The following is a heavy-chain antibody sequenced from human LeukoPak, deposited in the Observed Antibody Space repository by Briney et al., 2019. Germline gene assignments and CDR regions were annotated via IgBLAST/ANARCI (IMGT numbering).Heavy chain of an antibody. CDR2: INHSGST. D-gene: IGHD1-26*01. Sequence: SETLSLTCAVYGGSFSGYYRSWIRQPPGKGLEWIGEINHSGSTNYNPSLKSRVTISVDTSENQFSLKLGSVTAADTAVYYCGGNAGASSDYWGQGTRVTVSS. J-gene: IGHJ4*02. V-gene: IGHV4-34*01. CDR3: GGNAGASSDY. CDR1: GGSFSGYY.